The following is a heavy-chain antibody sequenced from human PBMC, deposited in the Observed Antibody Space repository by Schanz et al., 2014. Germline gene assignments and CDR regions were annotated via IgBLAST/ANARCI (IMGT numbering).Heavy chain of an antibody. CDR1: GYTFTGYY. CDR2: MNPNSGNP. J-gene: IGHJ4*02. Sequence: QLQLVQSGAEVKKPGASVKVSCKASGYTFTGYYMHWVRQAPGQGLEWLGWMNPNSGNPGFAQKFRGRVTMTRNTSMSTAYIELHILTSEDTAVYYCARGRTFDSWGPGALVTVSS. V-gene: IGHV1-8*01. CDR3: ARGRTFDS.